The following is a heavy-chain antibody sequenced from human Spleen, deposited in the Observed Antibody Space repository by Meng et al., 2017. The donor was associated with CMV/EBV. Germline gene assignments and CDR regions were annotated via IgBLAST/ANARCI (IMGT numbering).Heavy chain of an antibody. CDR3: ALTMDNWLDP. J-gene: IGHJ5*02. CDR1: GGSVSSGSYY. CDR2: IYYSGST. V-gene: IGHV4-61*01. D-gene: IGHD3-10*01. Sequence: SETLSLTCTVSGGSVSSGSYYWSWIRQPPGKGLEWIGYIYYSGSTNYNPSLKSRVTISVDTSKNQFSLKLSSVTAADTAVYYCALTMDNWLDPLGQGTPVTVSS.